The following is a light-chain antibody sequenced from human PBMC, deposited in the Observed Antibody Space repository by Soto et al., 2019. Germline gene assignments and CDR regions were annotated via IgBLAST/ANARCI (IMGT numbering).Light chain of an antibody. CDR3: QQRKDYPLT. CDR2: AAS. Sequence: DIQLTQSRSFLSASVGDRVNITCRAIQGISSYLAWFQQKPGRAPKLLVYAASTLQSGVPSRFSGSGSGTEFTLTISSLQPEDFATYYCQQRKDYPLTFGGGTKVDIK. CDR1: QGISSY. V-gene: IGKV1-9*01. J-gene: IGKJ4*01.